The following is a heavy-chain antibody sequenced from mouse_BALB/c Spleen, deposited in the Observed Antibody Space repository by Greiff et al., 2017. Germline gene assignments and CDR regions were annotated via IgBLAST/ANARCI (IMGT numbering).Heavy chain of an antibody. Sequence: VQLQQSGAELVKPGASVKLSCTASGFYIKDTYMHWVKQRHEQGLEWIGRIVPANGNTNYDPKFQGKVTITTDTSTNTAYLQLSRLTSEDTAVYYCASGSAPMDYWGQGTSVTVSS. CDR1: GFYIKDTY. V-gene: IGHV14-3*02. CDR2: IVPANGNT. J-gene: IGHJ4*01. D-gene: IGHD3-1*01. CDR3: ASGSAPMDY.